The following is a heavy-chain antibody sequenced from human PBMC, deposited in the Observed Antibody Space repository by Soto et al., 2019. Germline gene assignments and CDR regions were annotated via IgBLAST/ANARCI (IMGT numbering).Heavy chain of an antibody. CDR2: IYYSGST. J-gene: IGHJ2*01. D-gene: IGHD5-12*01. V-gene: IGHV4-39*01. Sequence: QLQLQESGPGLVKPSETLSLTCTVSGGSISSSSYYWGWIRQPPGKGLEWIGSIYYSGSTYYNPSLKSRVTISVDTSKNQFSLKLSSVTAADTAVYYCARGVATKIPNWYFDLWGRGTLVTVSS. CDR3: ARGVATKIPNWYFDL. CDR1: GGSISSSSYY.